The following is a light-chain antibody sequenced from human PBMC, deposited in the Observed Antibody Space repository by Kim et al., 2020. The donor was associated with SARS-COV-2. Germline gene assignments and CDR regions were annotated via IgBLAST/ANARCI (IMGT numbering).Light chain of an antibody. CDR3: QSGDGADGFV. Sequence: SYELTQPPSVSVSPGQTARITCSGDALPKLYAYWYQQKPGQAPLLIIYKDNERPSGIPERFSGSSSGTTVTLTISGVQAEDEADYYCQSGDGADGFVFGTGTKVTVL. CDR2: KDN. J-gene: IGLJ1*01. V-gene: IGLV3-25*03. CDR1: ALPKLY.